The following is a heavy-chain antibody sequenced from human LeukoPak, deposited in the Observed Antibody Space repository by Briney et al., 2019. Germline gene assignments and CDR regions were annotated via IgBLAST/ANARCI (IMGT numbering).Heavy chain of an antibody. Sequence: GGSLRLSCAASGFTFSSCEMNWVRQAPGEGLEWVSYISSSGSTMYYADSVKGRLTISRDNAKNSLYLQMNSLRAEDTAVYYCARAHGYDIGGYWGQGTLVTVSS. V-gene: IGHV3-48*03. CDR1: GFTFSSCE. D-gene: IGHD3-3*01. CDR2: ISSSGSTM. CDR3: ARAHGYDIGGY. J-gene: IGHJ4*02.